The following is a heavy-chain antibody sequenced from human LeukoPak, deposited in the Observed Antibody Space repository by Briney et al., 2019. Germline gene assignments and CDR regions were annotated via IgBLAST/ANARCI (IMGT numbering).Heavy chain of an antibody. Sequence: PSQTLSLTCTVSGGSISSGDYYWGWIRQPPGKGLEWIGYIYYSGSTYYNPSLKSRVTISVDTSKNQFSLKLSSVTAADTAVYYCARPGRKWEPNDAFDIWGQGTMVTVSS. CDR1: GGSISSGDYY. J-gene: IGHJ3*02. CDR2: IYYSGST. CDR3: ARPGRKWEPNDAFDI. V-gene: IGHV4-30-4*08. D-gene: IGHD1-26*01.